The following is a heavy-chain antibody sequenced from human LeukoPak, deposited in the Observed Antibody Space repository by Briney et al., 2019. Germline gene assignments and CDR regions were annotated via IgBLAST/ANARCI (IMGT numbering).Heavy chain of an antibody. Sequence: GGSLRLSCGASGFTFSNYWMHWVRQSPGKGLAWLARIKSDGSSIAYADSVEGRFTISRDNGKKMLYLQMNSLRVEDTAIYYCAWVTNSGSSFRLDFWGQGTLVTVTS. CDR2: IKSDGSSI. V-gene: IGHV3-74*01. CDR1: GFTFSNYW. D-gene: IGHD3-22*01. J-gene: IGHJ4*02. CDR3: AWVTNSGSSFRLDF.